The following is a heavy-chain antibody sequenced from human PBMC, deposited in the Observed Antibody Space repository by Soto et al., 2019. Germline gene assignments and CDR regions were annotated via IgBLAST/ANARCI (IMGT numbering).Heavy chain of an antibody. Sequence: QVQLVESGGGVVQPGRSLRLSCAASGFTFSSYGMHWVRQAPGEGLEWVAVIWYDGSNKYYADSVKGRFTISRDNSKNTLYLQMNSLRAEDTAVYYCARDQEEQWLVQYGSRYFDYWGQGTMVTVSS. J-gene: IGHJ4*02. V-gene: IGHV3-33*01. D-gene: IGHD6-19*01. CDR1: GFTFSSYG. CDR3: ARDQEEQWLVQYGSRYFDY. CDR2: IWYDGSNK.